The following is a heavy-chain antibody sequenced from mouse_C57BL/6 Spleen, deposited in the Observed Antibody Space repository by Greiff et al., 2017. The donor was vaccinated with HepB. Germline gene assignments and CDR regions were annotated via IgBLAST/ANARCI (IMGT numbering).Heavy chain of an antibody. Sequence: EVKVEESGGGLVQPGGSMKLSCVASGFTFSNYWMNWVRQSPEKGLEWVAQIRLKSDNYATHYAESVKGRFTISRDDSKSSVYLQMNNLRAEDTGIYYCTVDYGSWFAYWGQGTLVTVSA. CDR1: GFTFSNYW. J-gene: IGHJ3*01. D-gene: IGHD1-1*01. CDR2: IRLKSDNYAT. V-gene: IGHV6-3*01. CDR3: TVDYGSWFAY.